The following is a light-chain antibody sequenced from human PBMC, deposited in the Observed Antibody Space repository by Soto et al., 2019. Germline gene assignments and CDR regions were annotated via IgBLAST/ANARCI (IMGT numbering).Light chain of an antibody. Sequence: IRITQSPSSLSASTGDRVTITCQASQGISSYLAWHQQKPGKAPKILIYAASTLQSGVKSRFSGSGSGTEFTLTISSMQPEEFATYYCQQLNSYPQTFGQGTKVDI. CDR1: QGISSY. CDR2: AAS. CDR3: QQLNSYPQT. V-gene: IGKV1-9*01. J-gene: IGKJ1*01.